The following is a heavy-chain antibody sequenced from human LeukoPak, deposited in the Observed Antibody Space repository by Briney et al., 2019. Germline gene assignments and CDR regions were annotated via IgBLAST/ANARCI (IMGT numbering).Heavy chain of an antibody. V-gene: IGHV1-2*02. D-gene: IGHD2-2*01. Sequence: GASVKVSCKASGYSFIGYYMHWVRQAPGQGLEWMGCINPNSGGTNYAQKFQGRVTMTRDTSISTAYMELSRLTSDDTAVYYCAREGGIVAVQAANWFDPWGQGTLVTVSS. CDR1: GYSFIGYY. CDR3: AREGGIVAVQAANWFDP. J-gene: IGHJ5*02. CDR2: INPNSGGT.